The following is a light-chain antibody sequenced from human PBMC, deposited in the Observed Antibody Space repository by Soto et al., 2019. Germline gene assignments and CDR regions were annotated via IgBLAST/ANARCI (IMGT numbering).Light chain of an antibody. CDR2: QAS. CDR3: QHYNTYPWT. J-gene: IGKJ1*01. V-gene: IGKV1-5*03. Sequence: DIPMTQSPSTLSASVGDRVTITCRASQSIRNWLAWYQQKPGKAPNLLIRQASTLQTGVPSRFSGSGSGTEFTLTISSLQPDDFATYYCQHYNTYPWTFGQGTKVEIK. CDR1: QSIRNW.